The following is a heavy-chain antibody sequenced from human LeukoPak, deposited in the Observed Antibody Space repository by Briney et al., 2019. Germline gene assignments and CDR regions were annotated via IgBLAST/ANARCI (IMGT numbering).Heavy chain of an antibody. CDR1: GGSFTFTSHA. V-gene: IGHV1-69*13. D-gene: IGHD3-22*01. J-gene: IGHJ3*01. CDR2: IIPIYGSP. CDR3: AGFFYDNSHDAFDL. Sequence: ASVTVSCKASGGSFTFTSHAITWVRQAPGQGLEWMAGIIPIYGSPSYAQRFQGRVTITSDESARTVYMELSSLRSEDTAVYYCAGFFYDNSHDAFDLWGQGTMVSVCS.